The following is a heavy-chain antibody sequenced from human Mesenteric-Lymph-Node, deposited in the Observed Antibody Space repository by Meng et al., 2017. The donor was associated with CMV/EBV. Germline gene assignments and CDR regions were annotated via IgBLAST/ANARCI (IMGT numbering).Heavy chain of an antibody. D-gene: IGHD5-18*01. V-gene: IGHV3-30-3*01. Sequence: SGFTVSDYAIVWVRQAPGKGLEWVAIISYDGDKKYSAEYARGRFTISRDNSKNTVYLQMNNLRPEDTAVYYCARPNREYNYGCYNYWGQGTLVTVSS. CDR2: ISYDGDKK. J-gene: IGHJ4*02. CDR3: ARPNREYNYGCYNY. CDR1: GFTVSDYA.